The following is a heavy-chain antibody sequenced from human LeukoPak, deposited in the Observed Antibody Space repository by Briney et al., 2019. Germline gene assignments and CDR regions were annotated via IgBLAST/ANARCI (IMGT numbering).Heavy chain of an antibody. V-gene: IGHV3-23*01. CDR1: GFTFSSYA. CDR2: ISGSGGST. J-gene: IGHJ3*02. CDR3: AKAGSGSGSYAFDI. Sequence: GGSLRLSCAASGFTFSSYAMSWVRQAPGKGLERLSAISGSGGSTYYADSVKGRFTISRDNPKNTLYLQMNSLRAEDTAVYYCAKAGSGSGSYAFDIWGQGTMVTVSS. D-gene: IGHD3-10*01.